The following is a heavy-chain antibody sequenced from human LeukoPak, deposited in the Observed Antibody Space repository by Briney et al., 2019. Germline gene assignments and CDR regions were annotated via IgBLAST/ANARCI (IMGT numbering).Heavy chain of an antibody. J-gene: IGHJ4*02. CDR3: AREMNYDDYRISDY. Sequence: ASVKVSCKSSGYTLTGYYMHWVRQAPGQGFEWMGRIDSNSGGTNYAQNFQGRVTMTRDTSISTVYMELISLRSDDTAVYYCAREMNYDDYRISDYWGQGTLVTVSS. CDR2: IDSNSGGT. CDR1: GYTLTGYY. D-gene: IGHD4-17*01. V-gene: IGHV1-2*02.